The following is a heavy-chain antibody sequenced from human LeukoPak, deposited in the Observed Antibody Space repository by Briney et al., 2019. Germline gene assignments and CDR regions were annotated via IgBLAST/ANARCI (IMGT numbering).Heavy chain of an antibody. CDR1: GFTVITND. Sequence: PGGSLRLSCAASGFTVITNDMTSARQAPGKGLEWVSVLYSDGNTKYADPVQGRFTISRDNSKNTLYLEMNSLRPDDTAVYYCARGVEPLAANTLVYWGQGTLVTVST. CDR3: ARGVEPLAANTLVY. J-gene: IGHJ4*02. D-gene: IGHD1-14*01. CDR2: LYSDGNT. V-gene: IGHV3-53*01.